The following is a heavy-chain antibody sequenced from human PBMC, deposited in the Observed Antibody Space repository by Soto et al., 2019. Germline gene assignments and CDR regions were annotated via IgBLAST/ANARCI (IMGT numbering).Heavy chain of an antibody. Sequence: GGSLRLSCASSGCPFSSYAMSWVRQAPGKGLEWVSAISGSGGSTYYADSVKGRLTISRDNSKNTLYLQMNSLRAEDTAVYYCAKQRGYCSGGSCPLFDYWGQGTLVTVSS. CDR3: AKQRGYCSGGSCPLFDY. CDR1: GCPFSSYA. CDR2: ISGSGGST. J-gene: IGHJ4*02. V-gene: IGHV3-23*01. D-gene: IGHD2-15*01.